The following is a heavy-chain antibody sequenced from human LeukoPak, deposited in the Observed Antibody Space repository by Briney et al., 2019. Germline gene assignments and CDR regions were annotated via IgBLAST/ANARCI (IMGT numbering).Heavy chain of an antibody. CDR1: GGSISNNTYY. CDR3: AKGAGPPWFDP. D-gene: IGHD6-19*01. J-gene: IGHJ5*02. V-gene: IGHV4-39*07. Sequence: SETLSLTCTVSGGSISNNTYYWGWLRQPPGTGLEWIGSISYSGSTYSNPSLKSRVTISVDTSKNQFSLKLSSVTAADTAVYYCAKGAGPPWFDPWGQGTLVTVSS. CDR2: ISYSGST.